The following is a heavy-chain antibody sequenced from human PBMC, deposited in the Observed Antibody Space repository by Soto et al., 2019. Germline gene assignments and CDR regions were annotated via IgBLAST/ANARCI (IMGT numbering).Heavy chain of an antibody. Sequence: QVQLQESGPGLVKPSETLSLTCSVSGGSISGLYWSWVRQPPGRGLEWIGWIYYSGTTNYNPSLKSRVTISVDTSKNQFSLKLSSVTAADTAIYYCARRRNHYFMYVWGKGTTVTVSS. D-gene: IGHD1-1*01. V-gene: IGHV4-59*08. CDR3: ARRRNHYFMYV. CDR1: GGSISGLY. CDR2: IYYSGTT. J-gene: IGHJ6*03.